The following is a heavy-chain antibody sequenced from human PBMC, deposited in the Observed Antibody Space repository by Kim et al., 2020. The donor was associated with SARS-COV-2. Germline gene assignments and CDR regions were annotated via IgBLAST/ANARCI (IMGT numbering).Heavy chain of an antibody. Sequence: GGSLRLSCAASGFTFSSYSMNWVRQAPGKGLEWVSSISSSSSYIYYADSVKGRFTISIDNAKNSLYLQMNSLRAEDTAVYYCARDAIDYDILTGYYKGRYYYYGMDVWGQGTTVTVSS. V-gene: IGHV3-21*01. CDR3: ARDAIDYDILTGYYKGRYYYYGMDV. D-gene: IGHD3-9*01. CDR1: GFTFSSYS. J-gene: IGHJ6*02. CDR2: ISSSSSYI.